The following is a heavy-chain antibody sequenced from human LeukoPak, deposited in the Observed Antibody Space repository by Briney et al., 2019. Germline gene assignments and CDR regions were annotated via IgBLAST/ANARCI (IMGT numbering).Heavy chain of an antibody. V-gene: IGHV3-23*01. CDR1: GFTFSSYA. J-gene: IGHJ4*02. CDR3: AKAYTAMVTSFDY. Sequence: PGGSLRPSCAASGFTFSSYAMSWVRQAPGKGLEWVSAISGSGGSTYYADSVKGRFTISRDNSKNTLYLQMNSLRAEDTAVYYCAKAYTAMVTSFDYWGQGTLVTVSS. D-gene: IGHD5-18*01. CDR2: ISGSGGST.